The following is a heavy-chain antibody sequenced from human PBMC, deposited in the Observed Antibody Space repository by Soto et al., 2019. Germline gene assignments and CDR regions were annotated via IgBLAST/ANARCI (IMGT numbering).Heavy chain of an antibody. D-gene: IGHD3-10*01. CDR2: IYHSGST. CDR1: GGSISSGGYS. Sequence: QLQLQESGSGLVKPSQTLSLTCAVSGGSISSGGYSWSWIRQPPGKGLEWIGYIYHSGSTYYNPSLKSRLTISVDRSKHQFSLKLSSVTAADTAVYYCARSMVRGVIDWFDPWGQGTLVTVSS. V-gene: IGHV4-30-2*01. J-gene: IGHJ5*02. CDR3: ARSMVRGVIDWFDP.